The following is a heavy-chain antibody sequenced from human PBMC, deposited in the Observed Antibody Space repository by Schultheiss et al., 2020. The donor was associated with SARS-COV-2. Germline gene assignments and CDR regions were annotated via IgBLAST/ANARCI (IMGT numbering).Heavy chain of an antibody. V-gene: IGHV3-30*12. Sequence: GGSLRLSCAASGFTFSSYGMHWVRQAPGKGLEWVAVISYDGSNKYYADSVKGRFTISRDNAKNSLYLQMNSLRAEDTAVYYCARDSFHYYDSSGYSPWYFDLWGRGTLVTVSS. CDR3: ARDSFHYYDSSGYSPWYFDL. D-gene: IGHD3-22*01. J-gene: IGHJ2*01. CDR1: GFTFSSYG. CDR2: ISYDGSNK.